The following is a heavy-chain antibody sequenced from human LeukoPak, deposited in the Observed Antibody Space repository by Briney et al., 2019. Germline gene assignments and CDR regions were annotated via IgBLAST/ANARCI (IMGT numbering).Heavy chain of an antibody. CDR1: GFTFSNAW. Sequence: GGSLRLSCAASGFTFSNAWMSWVRQAPGKGLEWVGRIKSKTDGGTTDYAAPVKGRFTISRDNPKNTLYLQMNSLRAEDTAVYYCAKTGDVIVPAATDVWGKGTTVTVSS. J-gene: IGHJ6*04. CDR3: AKTGDVIVPAATDV. D-gene: IGHD2-2*01. CDR2: IKSKTDGGTT. V-gene: IGHV3-15*01.